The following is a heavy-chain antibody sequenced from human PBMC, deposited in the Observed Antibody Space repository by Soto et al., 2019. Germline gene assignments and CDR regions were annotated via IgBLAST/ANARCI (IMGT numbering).Heavy chain of an antibody. D-gene: IGHD6-19*01. CDR1: GYTFTAYS. Sequence: QVQLVHSEAEVKKPGASVKVSCKASGYTFTAYSMHWVRQAPGQGLEWVGWFNPNSGDTIYAQKFQGRVTLTRATSIGTAYMELYSLTSADTAVYYCAREASAVISLDYWGQGTLVTVSS. CDR2: FNPNSGDT. J-gene: IGHJ4*02. V-gene: IGHV1-2*02. CDR3: AREASAVISLDY.